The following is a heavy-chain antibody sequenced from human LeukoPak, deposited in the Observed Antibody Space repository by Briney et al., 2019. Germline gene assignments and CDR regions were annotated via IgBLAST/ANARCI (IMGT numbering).Heavy chain of an antibody. J-gene: IGHJ3*02. V-gene: IGHV1-3*03. CDR1: GYTFTSYA. CDR3: ARGPWASWYNWNYGNAFDI. CDR2: INAGNGNT. Sequence: ASVKVSCKASGYTFTSYAMHWVRQAPGQRLEWMGWINAGNGNTKYSQEFQGRVTITRDTSASTAYMELSSLRSEDMAVYYCARGPWASWYNWNYGNAFDIWGQGTMVTVSS. D-gene: IGHD1-7*01.